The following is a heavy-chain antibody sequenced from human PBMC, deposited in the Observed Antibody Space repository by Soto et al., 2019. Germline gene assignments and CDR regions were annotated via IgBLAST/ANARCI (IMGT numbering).Heavy chain of an antibody. CDR3: VRDDPRLSAINTCY. V-gene: IGHV1-18*01. CDR2: ISAYDGNT. J-gene: IGHJ4*02. Sequence: QVQLVQSGAEVKKPGTSVKVSCKASGYTFSSFGITWVRQAPGQGLEWMGWISAYDGNTNYAHKLQGRVTLTTDTPTNTDYMELRSLTSDDTAVYYCVRDDPRLSAINTCYRGQGTQVNVSS. CDR1: GYTFSSFG. D-gene: IGHD2-21*02.